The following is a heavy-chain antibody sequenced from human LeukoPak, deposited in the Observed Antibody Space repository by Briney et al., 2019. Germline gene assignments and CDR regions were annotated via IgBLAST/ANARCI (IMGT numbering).Heavy chain of an antibody. Sequence: ASVKVSCKASGYTFYYYGISWVRQAPGQGLEWMGWVSAYNGNTNYAQKLQGRVTMTTDTSTSTAYMELRSLRSDDTAVYYCARANMVRGVGSFFDRNWFDPWGQGTLVTVSS. V-gene: IGHV1-18*01. D-gene: IGHD3-10*01. CDR3: ARANMVRGVGSFFDRNWFDP. J-gene: IGHJ5*02. CDR1: GYTFYYYG. CDR2: VSAYNGNT.